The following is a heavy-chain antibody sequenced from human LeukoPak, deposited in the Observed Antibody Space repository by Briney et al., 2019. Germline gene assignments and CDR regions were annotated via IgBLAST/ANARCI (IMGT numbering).Heavy chain of an antibody. Sequence: SQTLSLTCTVSGGSICSGDYYWSWIRQPPGKGLEWIGYIYYIGTTYYNPSLKSRVTISVDTSKNQFSLKLSSVTAADTAVYYCARDGAGTGQFDYWGQGTLVTVPS. CDR1: GGSICSGDYY. CDR2: IYYIGTT. V-gene: IGHV4-30-4*01. D-gene: IGHD1-14*01. CDR3: ARDGAGTGQFDY. J-gene: IGHJ4*02.